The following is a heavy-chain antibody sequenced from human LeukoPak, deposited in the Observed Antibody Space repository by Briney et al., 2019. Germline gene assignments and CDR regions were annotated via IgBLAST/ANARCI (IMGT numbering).Heavy chain of an antibody. D-gene: IGHD3-9*01. CDR2: IYYSGST. J-gene: IGHJ4*02. V-gene: IGHV4-31*03. CDR1: GVSISSGGYY. Sequence: SQTLSLTCTVSGVSISSGGYYWSWIRQHPGKGLEWIGYIYYSGSTYYNPSLKSRVTISVDTSKNQFSLKLSSVAAADTAVYYCARIHYDILTGYDYWGQGTLVTVSS. CDR3: ARIHYDILTGYDY.